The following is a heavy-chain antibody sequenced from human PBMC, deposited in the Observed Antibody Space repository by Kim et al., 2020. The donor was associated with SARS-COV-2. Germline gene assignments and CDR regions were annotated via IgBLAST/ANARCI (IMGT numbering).Heavy chain of an antibody. J-gene: IGHJ4*01. V-gene: IGHV3-11*05. CDR1: GINFSYYY. Sequence: GGSLRLSCAASGINFSYYYMSWIRQAPGKGLEWVSYISSSGSYTKYADSLKGRFTISRDNAENSLYLEMNSLRPEDTAVYYCVRVAVGAISWYYFDSWG. CDR2: ISSSGSYT. D-gene: IGHD6-13*01. CDR3: VRVAVGAISWYYFDS.